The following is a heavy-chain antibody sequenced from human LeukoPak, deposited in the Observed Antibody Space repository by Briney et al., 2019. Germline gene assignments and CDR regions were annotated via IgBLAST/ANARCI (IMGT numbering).Heavy chain of an antibody. CDR3: AKSPPSSSWSNPLDY. J-gene: IGHJ4*02. Sequence: GGSLRLSCAASGFTFSSYEMNWVRQAPGKGLEWVSYISSSGSTIHYVDSVKGRFTISRDNAKNSLYLQMNSLRAKDTAVYYCAKSPPSSSWSNPLDYWGQGTLVTVSS. D-gene: IGHD6-13*01. CDR2: ISSSGSTI. V-gene: IGHV3-48*03. CDR1: GFTFSSYE.